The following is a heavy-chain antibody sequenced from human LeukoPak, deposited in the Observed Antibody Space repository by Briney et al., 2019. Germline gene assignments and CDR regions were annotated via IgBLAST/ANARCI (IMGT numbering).Heavy chain of an antibody. Sequence: PGGSLRLSCAASGFTFSSYWMNWVRQAPGKGLEWVANIKQDESEKNYVDFVKGRFTISRDNAKNSLDLQMNSLRAEDTAMYYCARARGDGYQWYFDLWGRGTLVTVSS. CDR1: GFTFSSYW. CDR2: IKQDESEK. CDR3: ARARGDGYQWYFDL. J-gene: IGHJ2*01. V-gene: IGHV3-7*01. D-gene: IGHD5-24*01.